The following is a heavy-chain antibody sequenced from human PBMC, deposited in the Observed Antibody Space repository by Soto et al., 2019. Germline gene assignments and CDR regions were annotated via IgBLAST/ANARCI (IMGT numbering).Heavy chain of an antibody. Sequence: QVQLVQSGAEVKKPGSSVKVSCKASGGTFSSYTISWVRQAPGQGLEWMGRIIPILGIANYSQKFQGRVTITADKSTSTAYMELSSLRSEDTAVYYCASRRHLGECFYYMDVWGKGTTVTVSS. CDR2: IIPILGIA. CDR1: GGTFSSYT. D-gene: IGHD3-16*01. J-gene: IGHJ6*03. CDR3: ASRRHLGECFYYMDV. V-gene: IGHV1-69*02.